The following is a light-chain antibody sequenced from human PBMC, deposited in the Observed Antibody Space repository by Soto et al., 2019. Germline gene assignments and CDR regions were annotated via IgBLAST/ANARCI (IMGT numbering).Light chain of an antibody. J-gene: IGLJ3*02. CDR1: SSDVGGYDY. CDR3: CSYTSSSHWV. V-gene: IGLV2-14*01. CDR2: DVN. Sequence: QSALTQPASVSGSRGQSITISCTGTSSDVGGYDYVSWYQQLPGKAPKLMIFDVNHRPSGVSNRFSGSKSGNTASLTISGPQAEDEADYYCCSYTSSSHWVFGGGTKLTVL.